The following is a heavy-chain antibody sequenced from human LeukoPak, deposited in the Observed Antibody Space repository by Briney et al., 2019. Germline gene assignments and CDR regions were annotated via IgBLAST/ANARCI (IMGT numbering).Heavy chain of an antibody. CDR1: GLIFSMYW. CDR3: ATGHYYDSSGYYPLPDAFDI. Sequence: PGGPLTLSCAASGLIFSMYWMHWVRHAPGKGLVWVSHMNSDGRSTNYADSVKGRFTSSRDNAKNILYLQMDSLRAEDTAVYHCATGHYYDSSGYYPLPDAFDIWGQGTMVTVSS. CDR2: MNSDGRST. V-gene: IGHV3-74*01. J-gene: IGHJ3*02. D-gene: IGHD3-22*01.